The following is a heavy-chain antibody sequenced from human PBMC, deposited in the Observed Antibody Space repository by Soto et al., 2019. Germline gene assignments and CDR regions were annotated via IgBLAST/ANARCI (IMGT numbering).Heavy chain of an antibody. CDR1: GYTFTSYY. CDR3: ARDGAAHYYYYGMDV. V-gene: IGHV1-46*01. Sequence: ASVKVSCKASGYTFTSYYMHWVRQAPGQGLEWMGIINPSGGSTSYAQKFQGRVTMTRDTSTSTVYMELSSLRSEDTAVYYCARDGAAHYYYYGMDVWGQGTTVTVAS. J-gene: IGHJ6*02. CDR2: INPSGGST. D-gene: IGHD6-6*01.